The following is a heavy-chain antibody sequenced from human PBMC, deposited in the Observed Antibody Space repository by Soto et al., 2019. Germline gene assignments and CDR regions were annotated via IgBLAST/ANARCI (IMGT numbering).Heavy chain of an antibody. D-gene: IGHD3-16*02. CDR3: AKDGGGVMITLGGVIVTPFDY. CDR2: ISGSGGST. Sequence: GSLRLSCAASGFTFSSYAMSWVRQAPGKGLEWVSAISGSGGSTYYADSVKGRFTISRDNSKNTLYLQMNSLRAEDTAVYYCAKDGGGVMITLGGVIVTPFDYWGQGTLVTVSS. J-gene: IGHJ4*02. CDR1: GFTFSSYA. V-gene: IGHV3-23*01.